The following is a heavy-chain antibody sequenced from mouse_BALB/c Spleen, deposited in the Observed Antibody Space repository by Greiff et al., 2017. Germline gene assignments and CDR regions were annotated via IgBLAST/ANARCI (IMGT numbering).Heavy chain of an antibody. CDR1: GFTFSSYA. D-gene: IGHD2-2*01. V-gene: IGHV5-6-5*01. CDR2: ISSGGST. Sequence: VQLVESGGGLVKPGGSLKLSCAASGFTFSSYAMSWVRQTPEKRLEWVASISSGGSTNSPDSVKGRFTISRDNARNILYLQMSSLRSEDTAMYYCARHFYGYDIAYWGQGTLVTVSA. CDR3: ARHFYGYDIAY. J-gene: IGHJ3*01.